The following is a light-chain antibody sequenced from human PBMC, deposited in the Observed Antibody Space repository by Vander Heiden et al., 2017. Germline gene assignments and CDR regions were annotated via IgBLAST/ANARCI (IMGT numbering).Light chain of an antibody. Sequence: IQLIQSPAALSAFVGDTVTITCRASQGISNYLAWYKQIQGKAPKLLIDAASTLPSGVTSRFSGSGSGIDFNITISRLQHEDFATYYCQQVDTYPRTFGQGTKVDIK. J-gene: IGKJ1*01. V-gene: IGKV1-9*01. CDR3: QQVDTYPRT. CDR1: QGISNY. CDR2: AAS.